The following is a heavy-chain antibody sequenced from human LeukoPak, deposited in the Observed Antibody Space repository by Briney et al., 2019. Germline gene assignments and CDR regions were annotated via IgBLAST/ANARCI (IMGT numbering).Heavy chain of an antibody. V-gene: IGHV3-66*01. J-gene: IGHJ4*02. CDR3: ARASREDYYDSSGKVDY. D-gene: IGHD3-22*01. CDR1: GFTVSSNY. CDR2: IYSGGST. Sequence: GSLRLSCAASGFTVSSNYMSWVRQAPGKGLEWVSVIYSGGSTYYADSVKGRFTISRDNSKNTLYLQMNSLRAEDTAVYYCARASREDYYDSSGKVDYWGQGTLVTVSS.